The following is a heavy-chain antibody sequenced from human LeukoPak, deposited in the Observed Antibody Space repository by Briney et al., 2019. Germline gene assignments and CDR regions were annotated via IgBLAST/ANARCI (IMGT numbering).Heavy chain of an antibody. D-gene: IGHD1-26*01. CDR1: GGSISSSNYY. CDR2: IYYSGST. CDR3: ARGDYWFDP. V-gene: IGHV4-39*07. Sequence: PSETLSLTCTVSGGSISSSNYYWGWIRQPPGKGLEWIGSIYYSGSTYCNPSLKSRVTISVDRSKNQFSLKLSSVTAADTAVYYCARGDYWFDPWGQGTLVTVSS. J-gene: IGHJ5*02.